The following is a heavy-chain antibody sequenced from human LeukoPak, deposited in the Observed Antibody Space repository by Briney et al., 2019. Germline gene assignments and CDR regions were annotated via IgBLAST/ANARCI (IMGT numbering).Heavy chain of an antibody. D-gene: IGHD3-16*02. CDR3: ARVSYVWGSYRYTGFSDY. Sequence: EASVKVSCKASGYTFTSYGISWVRQAPGQGLEWMGWISAYNGNTNYAQRLQGRVTMTTDTSTSTAYMELRSLRSDDTAVYYCARVSYVWGSYRYTGFSDYWGQGTLVTVSS. V-gene: IGHV1-18*01. J-gene: IGHJ4*02. CDR2: ISAYNGNT. CDR1: GYTFTSYG.